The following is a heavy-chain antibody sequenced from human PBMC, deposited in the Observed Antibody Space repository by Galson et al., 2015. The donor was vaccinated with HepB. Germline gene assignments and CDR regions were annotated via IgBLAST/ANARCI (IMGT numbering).Heavy chain of an antibody. CDR3: ARGIRNHLYSDS. CDR1: GYTFSNYD. Sequence: SVKVSCKAVGYTFSNYDVTWVRQATGQGLEWMGWMNPNSGNTGFAPKFRGRVTLTGDISTNSAYMELSSLRSEDTAVCYCARGIRNHLYSDSWGQGTLVTVSS. CDR2: MNPNSGNT. D-gene: IGHD4-11*01. J-gene: IGHJ4*02. V-gene: IGHV1-8*01.